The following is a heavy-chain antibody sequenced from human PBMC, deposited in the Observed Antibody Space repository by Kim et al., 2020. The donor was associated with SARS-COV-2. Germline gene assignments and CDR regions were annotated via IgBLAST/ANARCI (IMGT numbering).Heavy chain of an antibody. Sequence: GGSLRLSCAASGFTFDDYAMHWVRQAPGKGLEWVSGISWNSGSIGYADSVNGRFTISRDNAKNSLYLQMNSLRAEDTALYYCAKDRNSSGYYSTPFDYWGQGTLVTVSS. CDR2: ISWNSGSI. J-gene: IGHJ4*02. CDR1: GFTFDDYA. D-gene: IGHD3-22*01. V-gene: IGHV3-9*01. CDR3: AKDRNSSGYYSTPFDY.